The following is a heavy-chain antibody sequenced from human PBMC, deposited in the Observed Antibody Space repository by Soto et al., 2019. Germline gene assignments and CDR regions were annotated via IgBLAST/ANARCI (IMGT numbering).Heavy chain of an antibody. D-gene: IGHD7-27*01. J-gene: IGHJ5*02. CDR3: ASRGPNWGFFDP. CDR1: VFTCSSSI. CDR2: ITASGEVT. Sequence: GSLRLSCAAPVFTCSSSIMGWVRQAPGEGLEWVSVITASGEVTYYGDSVKGRFTISRDNSKNTLYLQLTSLRAEDTARYYCASRGPNWGFFDPWGQGTLVTVSS. V-gene: IGHV3-23*01.